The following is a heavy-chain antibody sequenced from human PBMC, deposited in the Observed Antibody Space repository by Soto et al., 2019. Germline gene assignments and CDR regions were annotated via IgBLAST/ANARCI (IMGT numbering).Heavy chain of an antibody. D-gene: IGHD6-13*01. V-gene: IGHV5-51*01. J-gene: IGHJ6*02. CDR3: PKTTGYVANMDV. CDR2: IYPGDSDT. CDR1: GYTFTTYW. Sequence: GESLKISCKGSGYTFTTYWIAWVRQMPGKGLEWMGIIYPGDSDTKYSPSFQGQVTISADKSISTAYLQWNSLKASDTAIYYCPKTTGYVANMDVWGQGTTVTVSS.